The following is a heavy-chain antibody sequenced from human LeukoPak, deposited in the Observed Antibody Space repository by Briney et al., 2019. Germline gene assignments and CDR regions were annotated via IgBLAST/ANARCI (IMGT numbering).Heavy chain of an antibody. Sequence: PSQTLSLTCTVSGGSISSGGYYWSWIRQHPGKGLEWIGYIYYSGSTYYNPSLKSRVTISVDTSKNQLSLKLSSVTAADTAVYYCARVSRGDQHFDYWGQGTLVTVSS. CDR3: ARVSRGDQHFDY. V-gene: IGHV4-31*03. CDR1: GGSISSGGYY. CDR2: IYYSGST. J-gene: IGHJ4*02. D-gene: IGHD7-27*01.